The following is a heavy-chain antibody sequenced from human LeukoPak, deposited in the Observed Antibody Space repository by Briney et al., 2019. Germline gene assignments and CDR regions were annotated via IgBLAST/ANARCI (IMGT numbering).Heavy chain of an antibody. CDR2: ISSSGSTI. D-gene: IGHD3-10*02. V-gene: IGHV3-48*03. CDR3: AELGITMIGGV. Sequence: PGGSLRLSCAASGFTFSSYEMNWVRQGPGKGLEGVSYISSSGSTIYYADSVKGRFTISRDNAKNSLYLQMNSLRAEDPAVYYCAELGITMIGGVWGKGTTVTISS. CDR1: GFTFSSYE. J-gene: IGHJ6*04.